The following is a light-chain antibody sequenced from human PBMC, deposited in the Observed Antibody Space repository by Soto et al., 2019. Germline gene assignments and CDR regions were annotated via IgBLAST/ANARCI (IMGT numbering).Light chain of an antibody. J-gene: IGLJ1*01. CDR2: EVT. Sequence: QSVLTQPASVSGSPGQSIAISCTGTSSDVGSYDLVSWYQQHPGKAPKLMIYEVTKRPSGVSSRFSGSKSGNTASLTISGLLAEDDADYYCCSSAGGGTYVFGTGTKLTVL. V-gene: IGLV2-23*02. CDR1: SSDVGSYDL. CDR3: CSSAGGGTYV.